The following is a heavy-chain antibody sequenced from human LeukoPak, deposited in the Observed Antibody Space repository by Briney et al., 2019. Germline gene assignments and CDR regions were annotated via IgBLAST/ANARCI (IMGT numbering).Heavy chain of an antibody. V-gene: IGHV4-31*03. CDR2: IYYTGST. D-gene: IGHD5-12*01. CDR3: ASSEATTTPPPYGMDV. J-gene: IGHJ6*02. Sequence: PSETLSLTCTVSGGSISSGGYYWSWIRQHPEKGLEWIGYIYYTGSTFYSPSLKSRVIISVDTSKNQFSLRLSSVTVADTAVYYCASSEATTTPPPYGMDVWGQGTTVTVSS. CDR1: GGSISSGGYY.